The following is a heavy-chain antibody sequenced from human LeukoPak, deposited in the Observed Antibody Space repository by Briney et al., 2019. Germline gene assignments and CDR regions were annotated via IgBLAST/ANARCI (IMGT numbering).Heavy chain of an antibody. Sequence: SETLSLTCTVSGGSISSSSYYWSWIRQPPGKGLEWIGYIYYSGSTNYNPSLKSRVTISVDTSKNQFSLKLSSVTAADTAMYYCARGAYCSGGSCYGNWFDPWGQGTLVTVSS. J-gene: IGHJ5*02. V-gene: IGHV4-61*01. D-gene: IGHD2-15*01. CDR1: GGSISSSSYY. CDR3: ARGAYCSGGSCYGNWFDP. CDR2: IYYSGST.